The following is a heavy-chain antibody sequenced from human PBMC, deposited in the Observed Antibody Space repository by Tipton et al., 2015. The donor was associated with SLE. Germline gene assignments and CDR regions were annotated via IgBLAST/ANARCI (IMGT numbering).Heavy chain of an antibody. CDR2: ISYDGSNK. D-gene: IGHD3-10*01. CDR3: ARGSDGSYHFDY. Sequence: SLRLSCAASGFTFSSYGMHWVRQAPGKGLEWVAVISYDGSNKYYADSVKGRFTISRDNSKNTLYLQLNSLRVEDTAVYYCARGSDGSYHFDYWGQGTLVTVSS. CDR1: GFTFSSYG. V-gene: IGHV3-30*03. J-gene: IGHJ4*02.